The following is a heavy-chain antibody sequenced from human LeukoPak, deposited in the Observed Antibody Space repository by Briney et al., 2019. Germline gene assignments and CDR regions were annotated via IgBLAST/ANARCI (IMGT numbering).Heavy chain of an antibody. CDR2: INHSGST. D-gene: IGHD2-15*01. CDR3: ARGGIVVVVAATRWFDP. V-gene: IGHV4-34*01. CDR1: GGSFSGYY. Sequence: SETLSLTCAVYGGSFSGYYWSWIRQPPGKGLEWIGEINHSGSTNYNPSLKSRVTISVDTSKNQFSLKLSPVTAADTAVYYCARGGIVVVVAATRWFDPWGQGTLVTVSS. J-gene: IGHJ5*02.